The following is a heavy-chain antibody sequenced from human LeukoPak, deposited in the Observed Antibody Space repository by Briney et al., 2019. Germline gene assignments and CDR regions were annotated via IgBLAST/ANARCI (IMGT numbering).Heavy chain of an antibody. V-gene: IGHV3-48*01. J-gene: IGHJ3*01. CDR1: GFTFSAHW. CDR3: ARDTDYAFDV. CDR2: ISRTT. Sequence: GGSLRLSCVDSGFTFSAHWMTWVRQAPGKGLEWVSYISRTTSYADSVKGRFTISRDNAKSSLYLQMNSLRAEDTAVYYCARDTDYAFDVWGQGTMVTVSS.